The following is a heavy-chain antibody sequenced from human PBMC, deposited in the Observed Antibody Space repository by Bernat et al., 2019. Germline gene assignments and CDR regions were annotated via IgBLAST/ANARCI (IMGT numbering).Heavy chain of an antibody. J-gene: IGHJ4*02. V-gene: IGHV3-23*01. CDR3: AKDFPLTVVQGILDS. CDR2: ISGSAGDT. Sequence: EVQLLESGGGLVQPGGSLRLSCAASGFSFSSYAMAWVRQAPGKGLAGVSSISGSAGDTLYADSVKGRFTISRDNSKNTLYLQMNSLRAEDTAVYYCAKDFPLTVVQGILDSWGQGTLVTVSS. D-gene: IGHD3-10*01. CDR1: GFSFSSYA.